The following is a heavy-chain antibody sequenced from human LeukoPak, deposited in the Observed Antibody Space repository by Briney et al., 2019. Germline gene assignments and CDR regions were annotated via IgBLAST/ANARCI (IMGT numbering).Heavy chain of an antibody. V-gene: IGHV4-59*01. Sequence: SETLSLTCTVSGASISSYYWSWIRQPPGKGLECIGYIYYSGSTNYNPSLKSRVTISVDTSKNQFSLKLTSVTPADTAVYYCARDSNLNYDYWGQGTLVTVSS. CDR2: IYYSGST. D-gene: IGHD1-7*01. J-gene: IGHJ4*02. CDR1: GASISSYY. CDR3: ARDSNLNYDY.